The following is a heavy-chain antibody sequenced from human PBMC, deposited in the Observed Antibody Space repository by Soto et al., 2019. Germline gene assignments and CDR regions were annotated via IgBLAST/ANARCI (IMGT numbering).Heavy chain of an antibody. CDR3: ARARQQLGPYYFGY. Sequence: QVQLVQSGAEVKKPGSSVKVSCKASGGTFSSYTISWVRQAPGQGLEWMGRIIPILGIANYAQKFQGRVTITADKSTSTAYMELSSLRSEDTAVYYCARARQQLGPYYFGYWGQGTLVTVSS. CDR2: IIPILGIA. J-gene: IGHJ4*02. CDR1: GGTFSSYT. D-gene: IGHD6-13*01. V-gene: IGHV1-69*02.